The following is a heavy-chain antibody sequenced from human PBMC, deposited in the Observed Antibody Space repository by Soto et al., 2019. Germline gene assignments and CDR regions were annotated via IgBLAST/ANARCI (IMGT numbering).Heavy chain of an antibody. CDR3: ARGLNIVATLFDY. J-gene: IGHJ4*02. D-gene: IGHD5-12*01. CDR2: IYYSGST. CDR1: GGSISSYY. Sequence: TSETLSLTCTVSGGSISSYYWSWIRQPPGKGLEWIGYIYYSGSTNYNPSLKSRVTISVDTSKNQFSLKLSSVTAADTAVYYCARGLNIVATLFDYWGQGTLVTVSS. V-gene: IGHV4-59*01.